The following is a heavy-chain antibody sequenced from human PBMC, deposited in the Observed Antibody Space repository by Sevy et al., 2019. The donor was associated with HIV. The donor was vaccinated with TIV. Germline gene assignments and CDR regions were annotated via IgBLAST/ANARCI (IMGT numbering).Heavy chain of an antibody. CDR3: KGSSSGYSANFDY. J-gene: IGHJ4*02. CDR2: IRSIAYGGTT. CDR1: GFTFGDYG. Sequence: GGSLRLSCTASGFTFGDYGMSWVRQAPGKGLEWVGFIRSIAYGGTTEYAASVEGRFTISRDDSKSIAYLQMNSLKTEDTAVYYCKGSSSGYSANFDYWGQGTLVTVSS. D-gene: IGHD3-22*01. V-gene: IGHV3-49*04.